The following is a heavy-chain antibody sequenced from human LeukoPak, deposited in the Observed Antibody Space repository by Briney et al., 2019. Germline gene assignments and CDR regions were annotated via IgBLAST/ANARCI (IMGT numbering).Heavy chain of an antibody. CDR3: AASTVTLGGDY. D-gene: IGHD4-17*01. CDR2: INPNSGDT. V-gene: IGHV1-2*06. J-gene: IGHJ4*02. Sequence: ASVKVSCKASGYTFSGHYILWVRQAPGQGLEWMGRINPNSGDTNYAQKFQGRVTMTRDTSISTAYMELSRLRSDDTAVYYCAASTVTLGGDYWGQGTLVTVSS. CDR1: GYTFSGHY.